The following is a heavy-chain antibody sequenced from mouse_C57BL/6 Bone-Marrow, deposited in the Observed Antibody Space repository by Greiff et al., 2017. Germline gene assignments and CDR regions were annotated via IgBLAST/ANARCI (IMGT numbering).Heavy chain of an antibody. V-gene: IGHV1-81*01. CDR2: IYPRSGNT. CDR3: ARERYYYGSSVYFDY. J-gene: IGHJ2*01. Sequence: VQRVESGAELARPGASVKLSCKASGYTFTSYGISWVKQRTGQGLEWIGEIYPRSGNTYYNEKFKGKATLTADKSSSTAYMELRSLTSEDSAVYFCARERYYYGSSVYFDYWGQGTTLTVSS. D-gene: IGHD1-1*01. CDR1: GYTFTSYG.